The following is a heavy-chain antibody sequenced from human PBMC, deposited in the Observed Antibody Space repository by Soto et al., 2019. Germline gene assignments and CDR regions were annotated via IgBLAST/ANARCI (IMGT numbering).Heavy chain of an antibody. CDR2: INHSGST. V-gene: IGHV4-34*01. D-gene: IGHD3-16*02. CDR3: ARGLKMITFGGVIVMNYYGMDV. Sequence: ETLSLTCAVYGGSFSGYYWSWIRQPPGKGLEWIGEINHSGSTNYNPSLKSRVTISVDTSTNQFSLKLSSVTAADTAVYYCARGLKMITFGGVIVMNYYGMDVWGQGTTVTVSS. CDR1: GGSFSGYY. J-gene: IGHJ6*02.